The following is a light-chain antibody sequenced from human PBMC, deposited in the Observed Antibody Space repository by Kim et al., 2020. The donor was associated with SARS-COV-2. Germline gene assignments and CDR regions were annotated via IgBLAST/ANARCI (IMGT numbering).Light chain of an antibody. CDR1: QSVTSSS. CDR3: HQYGSSPRT. CDR2: GAS. Sequence: SPGERATLSCRASQSVTSSSLAWHQQKPGQPPRLLIYGASTRATGIPDRFSGSASGTDFTLTISSLEPEDFAVYYCHQYGSSPRTFGQGTKVDIK. V-gene: IGKV3-20*01. J-gene: IGKJ1*01.